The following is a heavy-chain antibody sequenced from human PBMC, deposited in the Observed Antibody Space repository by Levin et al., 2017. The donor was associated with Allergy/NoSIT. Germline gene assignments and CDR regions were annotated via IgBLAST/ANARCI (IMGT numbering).Heavy chain of an antibody. CDR1: GGSISNSSYY. J-gene: IGHJ4*02. CDR2: IYYSGST. D-gene: IGHD3-16*01. Sequence: SETLSLTCTVSGGSISNSSYYWSWIRQPPGKGLEWIGYIYYSGSTNYNPSLKSRITISLDTSKNQFSLKLNSVTAADTAVYYCARIVGLGYDYVWGSLGGTSYWGQGTLVTVSS. CDR3: ARIVGLGYDYVWGSLGGTSY. V-gene: IGHV4-61*01.